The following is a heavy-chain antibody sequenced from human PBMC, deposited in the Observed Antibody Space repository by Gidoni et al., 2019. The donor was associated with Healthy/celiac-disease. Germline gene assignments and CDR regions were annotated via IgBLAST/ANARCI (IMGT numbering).Heavy chain of an antibody. V-gene: IGHV1-3*01. CDR2: IHAGNGNT. Sequence: QVQLVQSGAEVKKPGASVKVSCKASGYTFTSYAMHWVRQAPGQRLEWMGWIHAGNGNTKYSQKFQGRVTITRDTSASTAYMELSSLRSEDTAVYYCARGPTYDFWSGYYRRSNYYYGMDVWGQGTTVTVSS. CDR3: ARGPTYDFWSGYYRRSNYYYGMDV. D-gene: IGHD3-3*01. CDR1: GYTFTSYA. J-gene: IGHJ6*02.